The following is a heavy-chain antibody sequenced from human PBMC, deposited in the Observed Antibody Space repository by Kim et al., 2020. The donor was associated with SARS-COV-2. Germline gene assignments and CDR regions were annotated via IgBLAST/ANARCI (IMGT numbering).Heavy chain of an antibody. CDR1: GCSISSYY. CDR3: ARDRAGNGGFDP. V-gene: IGHV4-59*01. D-gene: IGHD6-19*01. Sequence: SETLSLTCTVSGCSISSYYWSWIRQPPGKGLEWIGYIYYSGSTNYNPSLKSRVTISVDTSKNQFSLKLRSVTAADTAVYYCARDRAGNGGFDPWGQGTLVTVSS. J-gene: IGHJ5*02. CDR2: IYYSGST.